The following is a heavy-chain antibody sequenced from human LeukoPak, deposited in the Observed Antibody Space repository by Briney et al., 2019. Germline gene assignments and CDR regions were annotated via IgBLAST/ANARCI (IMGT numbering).Heavy chain of an antibody. CDR3: ARVGVSRYFDL. D-gene: IGHD2-8*02. CDR2: INRDGTST. CDR1: GFTFSTYW. Sequence: GSLRLSCAASGFTFSTYWMHWVRQAPGKGLVWVSSINRDGTSTNYADSVKGRFTISRDNAKNTLYLQMNSLRVEDTAVYYCARVGVSRYFDLWGRGTLVTVSS. V-gene: IGHV3-74*01. J-gene: IGHJ2*01.